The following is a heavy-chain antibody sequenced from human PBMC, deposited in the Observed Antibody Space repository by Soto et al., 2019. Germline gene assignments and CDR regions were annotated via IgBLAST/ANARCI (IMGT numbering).Heavy chain of an antibody. Sequence: SVKVSCKASGGTFSSYAISWVRQAPGQGLEWMGGIIPIFGTANYAQKFQGRVTITADESTSTAYMELSSLRSEDTAVYYCARERITIFGGDPPYYYYYGMDVWGQGTTVTVSS. J-gene: IGHJ6*02. V-gene: IGHV1-69*13. CDR1: GGTFSSYA. D-gene: IGHD3-3*01. CDR3: ARERITIFGGDPPYYYYYGMDV. CDR2: IIPIFGTA.